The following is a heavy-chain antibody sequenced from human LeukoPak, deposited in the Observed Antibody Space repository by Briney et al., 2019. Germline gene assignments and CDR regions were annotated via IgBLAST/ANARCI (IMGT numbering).Heavy chain of an antibody. Sequence: SETLSLTCTVSGGSISSYYWSWIRQPPGKGLEWIGYIYYSGSTNYNPSLKSRVTISVDTSKNQFSLKLSSVTAADTAVYYCARSIAPRRAFDIWGQGTMVTVSS. CDR1: GGSISSYY. J-gene: IGHJ3*02. CDR3: ARSIAPRRAFDI. D-gene: IGHD6-6*01. V-gene: IGHV4-59*01. CDR2: IYYSGST.